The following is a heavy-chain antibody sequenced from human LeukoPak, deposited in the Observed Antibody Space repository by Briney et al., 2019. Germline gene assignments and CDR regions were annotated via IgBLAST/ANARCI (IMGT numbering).Heavy chain of an antibody. J-gene: IGHJ4*02. CDR2: MYYSGTT. V-gene: IGHV4-39*01. CDR3: ARHPPRDGSAFDY. CDR1: GGSISSGSYY. Sequence: SETLSLTCTVSGGSISSGSYYWGWIRQPPGKGLEGIASMYYSGTTFYSPSLKSRITISVDTSKNQLSLKLGSVTAADTAVYYCARHPPRDGSAFDYWGQGTLVTVSS.